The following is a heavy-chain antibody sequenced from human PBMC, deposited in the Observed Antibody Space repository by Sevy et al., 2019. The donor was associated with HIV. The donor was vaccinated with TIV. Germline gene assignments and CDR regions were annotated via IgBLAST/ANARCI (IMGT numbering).Heavy chain of an antibody. V-gene: IGHV3-23*01. CDR3: AKDRSYYDSSGPPSHFDY. CDR1: AFTFSSYA. Sequence: GGSLRLSCAASAFTFSSYAMSWVRQAPGKGLEWVSAISGSGGSTYYADSVKGRFTISRDNSKNTLYLQMNSLRAEDTAVYYCAKDRSYYDSSGPPSHFDYWGQGTLVTVSS. CDR2: ISGSGGST. J-gene: IGHJ4*02. D-gene: IGHD3-22*01.